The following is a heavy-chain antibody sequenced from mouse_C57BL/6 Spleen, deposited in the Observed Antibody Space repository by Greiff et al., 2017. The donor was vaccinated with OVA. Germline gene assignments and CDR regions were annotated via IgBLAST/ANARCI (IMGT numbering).Heavy chain of an antibody. CDR2: IDPAYGNT. CDR3: ASPYYGSSYDYAMDY. J-gene: IGHJ4*01. D-gene: IGHD1-1*01. CDR1: GFNLKNTY. Sequence: VQLQQSVAELVRPGASVKLSCTASGFNLKNTYMHWVKQRPEQGLEWIGRIDPAYGNTKYDPKFQGKATITADTSSNTAYMQLSSLTSEDTAIYYCASPYYGSSYDYAMDYWGQGTSVTVSS. V-gene: IGHV14-3*01.